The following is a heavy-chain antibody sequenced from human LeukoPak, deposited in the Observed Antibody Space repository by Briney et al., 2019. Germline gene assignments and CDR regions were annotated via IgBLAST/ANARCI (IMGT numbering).Heavy chain of an antibody. V-gene: IGHV1-46*01. CDR2: INPSGGST. CDR3: ARVAPVSIYYYDSPYYYMDV. CDR1: GYTFTNYY. J-gene: IGHJ6*03. D-gene: IGHD3-22*01. Sequence: ASVKVSCEASGYTFTNYYMHWVRQAPGQGLEWMGIINPSGGSTIYAQKFQGRVTMTRDMSTSTVYMELRSLRSDDTAVYYCARVAPVSIYYYDSPYYYMDVWGKGTTVTISS.